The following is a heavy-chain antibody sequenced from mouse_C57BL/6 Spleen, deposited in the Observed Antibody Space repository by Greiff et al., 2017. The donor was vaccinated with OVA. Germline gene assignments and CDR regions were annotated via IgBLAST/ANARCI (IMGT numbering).Heavy chain of an antibody. CDR2: ISDGGSYT. CDR3: ARDGERSNYFDY. J-gene: IGHJ2*01. V-gene: IGHV5-4*01. CDR1: GFTFSSYA. D-gene: IGHD5-1*01. Sequence: EVHLVESGGGLVKPGGSLKLSCAASGFTFSSYAMSWVRQTPEKRLEWVATISDGGSYTYYPDNVKGRFTISRDNAKNNLYLQMSHLKSEDTAMYYCARDGERSNYFDYWGQGTTLTVSS.